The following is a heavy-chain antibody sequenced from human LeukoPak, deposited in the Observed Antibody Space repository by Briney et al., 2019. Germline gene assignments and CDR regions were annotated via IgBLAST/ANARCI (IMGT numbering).Heavy chain of an antibody. Sequence: GESLKISCKTSGYSFDTYWIAWVRQMPGKGLEWMGNINPGDSDIRYSPTFQSQVTISVDKSTSTAYLQWSSLQATDTAMYFCARRHDYGFFFDYWGQGTLITVSS. V-gene: IGHV5-51*01. CDR1: GYSFDTYW. CDR3: ARRHDYGFFFDY. D-gene: IGHD4-17*01. J-gene: IGHJ4*02. CDR2: INPGDSDI.